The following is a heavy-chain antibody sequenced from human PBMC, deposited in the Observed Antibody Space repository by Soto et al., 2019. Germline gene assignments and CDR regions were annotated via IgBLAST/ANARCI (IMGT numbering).Heavy chain of an antibody. CDR1: GFTFSSYA. Sequence: GGSLRLSCAASGFTFSSYAMSWVRQAPGKGLEWVSAISGSGGSTHYADSVKGRFTISRDNSKNTLYLQMNSLRAEDTAVYYCAKDWEDYYYYYMDVWGKGTTVTVSS. CDR2: ISGSGGST. J-gene: IGHJ6*03. D-gene: IGHD1-26*01. CDR3: AKDWEDYYYYYMDV. V-gene: IGHV3-23*01.